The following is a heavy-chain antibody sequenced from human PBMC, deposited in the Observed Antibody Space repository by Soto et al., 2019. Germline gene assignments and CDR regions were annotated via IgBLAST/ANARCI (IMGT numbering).Heavy chain of an antibody. CDR1: GGSISSSSYY. J-gene: IGHJ4*02. CDR2: IYYSGST. D-gene: IGHD6-13*01. V-gene: IGHV4-39*01. CDR3: ARLWARSSAFDY. Sequence: SETLSLTCTVSGGSISSSSYYWGWIRQPPGKGLEWIGSIYYSGSTYYNPSLKSRVTISVDTSKNQFSLKLSSVTAADTAVYYCARLWARSSAFDYWGQGTLVTVSS.